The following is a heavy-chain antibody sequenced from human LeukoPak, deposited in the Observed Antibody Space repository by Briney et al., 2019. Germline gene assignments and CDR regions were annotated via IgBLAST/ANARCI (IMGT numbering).Heavy chain of an antibody. J-gene: IGHJ6*03. CDR1: GFTFSGYA. CDR3: VRGGSSWGYMDV. Sequence: GGSLRLSCAASGFTFSGYAMTWVRQAPGKGLEWVANIREDGSENYYVDSVKGRFTISRDNAENSLDLQMNSLRADDTAVYYCVRGGSSWGYMDVWGKGTTVTVSS. V-gene: IGHV3-7*01. CDR2: IREDGSEN. D-gene: IGHD6-13*01.